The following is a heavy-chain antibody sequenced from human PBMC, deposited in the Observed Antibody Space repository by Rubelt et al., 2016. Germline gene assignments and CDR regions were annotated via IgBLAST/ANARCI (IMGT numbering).Heavy chain of an antibody. CDR2: INHSGST. V-gene: IGHV4-39*07. CDR1: GGSISSSNYY. D-gene: IGHD3-22*01. Sequence: QLQLQESGPGLVKPSETLSLTCTVSGGSISSSNYYWGWIRQPPGKGLEWIGEINHSGSTNYNPSLKSRVTISVDTSKNQFSLKLSSVTAADTAVYYCARAADDSGYPKYYFDYWGQGTLVTVSS. J-gene: IGHJ4*02. CDR3: ARAADDSGYPKYYFDY.